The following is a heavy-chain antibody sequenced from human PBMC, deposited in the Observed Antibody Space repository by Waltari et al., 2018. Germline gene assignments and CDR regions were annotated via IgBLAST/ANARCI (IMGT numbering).Heavy chain of an antibody. J-gene: IGHJ3*02. CDR2: IYYSGST. Sequence: QVQLQESGPGLVKPSETLSLTCTVSGGSISSYYWSWIRQPPGKGLEWIGYIYYSGSTNYNPSLKSRVTISVDTSKNQFSLKLSSVTAADTAVYYCARAYYDFWSGYYWAFDIWGQGTMVTVSS. V-gene: IGHV4-59*01. D-gene: IGHD3-3*01. CDR1: GGSISSYY. CDR3: ARAYYDFWSGYYWAFDI.